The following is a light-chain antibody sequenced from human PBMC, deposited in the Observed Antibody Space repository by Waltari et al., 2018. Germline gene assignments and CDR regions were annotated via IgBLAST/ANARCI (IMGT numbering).Light chain of an antibody. CDR3: QQLNSYPSFT. CDR1: QGISSY. V-gene: IGKV1-9*01. CDR2: AAS. J-gene: IGKJ3*01. Sequence: IQLTQSPSSLSASVGDRVTIPCRASQGISSYLAWYQQKPGKAPKLLIYAASTLQSGVPARFSGSGSGTDFTLTISSLQPEDFATYYCQQLNSYPSFTFGPGTKVDIK.